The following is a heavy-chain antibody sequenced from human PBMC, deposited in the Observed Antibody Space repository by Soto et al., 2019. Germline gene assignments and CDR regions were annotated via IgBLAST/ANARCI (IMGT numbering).Heavy chain of an antibody. CDR1: GFTFNNYA. CDR3: AKFYYFASGNSYYFGY. Sequence: GGSLRLSCAASGFTFNNYAMSWIRQAPGKGLEWVSTLTGSGGSTYYADSVKGRFTISRDNSKSTLYLQMNSLRAEDTAVYYCAKFYYFASGNSYYFGYWGQGTLVTVSS. J-gene: IGHJ4*02. D-gene: IGHD3-10*01. CDR2: LTGSGGST. V-gene: IGHV3-23*01.